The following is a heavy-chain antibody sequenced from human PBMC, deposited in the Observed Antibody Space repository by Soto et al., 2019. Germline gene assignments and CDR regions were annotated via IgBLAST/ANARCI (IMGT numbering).Heavy chain of an antibody. Sequence: PGGSLRLSCAASGFTFSSYAMHWVRQAPGKGLEWVAVISYDGSNKYYADSVKGRFTISRDNSKNTLYLQMNSLRAEDTAVYYCARGPNHCSGGSCYPYYFDYWGQGTLVTVSS. CDR1: GFTFSSYA. V-gene: IGHV3-30-3*01. CDR2: ISYDGSNK. D-gene: IGHD2-15*01. CDR3: ARGPNHCSGGSCYPYYFDY. J-gene: IGHJ4*02.